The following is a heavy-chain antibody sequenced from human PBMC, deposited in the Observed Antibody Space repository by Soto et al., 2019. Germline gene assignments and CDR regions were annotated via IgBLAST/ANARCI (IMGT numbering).Heavy chain of an antibody. D-gene: IGHD3-16*01. J-gene: IGHJ4*02. CDR1: GFTFGSYA. Sequence: EVQLLESGGGLVQPGGSLRLSCAASGFTFGSYAMSWVRQAPGKGLEWVSTISGGGDNTYYATSVKGRFTISRDISKNTLYLQLNSLRAEDTAVYYCAKNLGGINTNFAYWGQGTLVTVSS. CDR2: ISGGGDNT. CDR3: AKNLGGINTNFAY. V-gene: IGHV3-23*01.